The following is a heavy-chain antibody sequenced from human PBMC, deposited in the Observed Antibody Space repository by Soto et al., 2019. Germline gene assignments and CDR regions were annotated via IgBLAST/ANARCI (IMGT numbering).Heavy chain of an antibody. CDR1: GFTFSSYA. CDR3: AKGGVVAATRPFDY. V-gene: IGHV3-23*01. Sequence: EVQLLESGGGLVHPGGSLRLSCAASGFTFSSYAMSWVRQAPGKGLEWVSLIRGSGTSTYYADSAKGRFAISRDNSKNTLYLQMNSLRVEDTALYYCAKGGVVAATRPFDYWGQGTLVTVPS. D-gene: IGHD2-15*01. CDR2: IRGSGTST. J-gene: IGHJ4*02.